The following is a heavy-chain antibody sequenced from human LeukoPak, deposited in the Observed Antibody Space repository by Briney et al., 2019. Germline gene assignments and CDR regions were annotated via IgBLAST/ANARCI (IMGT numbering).Heavy chain of an antibody. V-gene: IGHV4-34*01. D-gene: IGHD2-2*03. CDR1: GGPFSGYY. J-gene: IGHJ4*02. Sequence: SETLSLTCAVYGGPFSGYYWSWIRQPPGKGLEWIGEINHSGSTNYNPSLKSRVTIPVDTSKNQFSLKLSSVTAADTAVYYCASSMDIVVVPAVPIGYWGQGTLVTVSS. CDR3: ASSMDIVVVPAVPIGY. CDR2: INHSGST.